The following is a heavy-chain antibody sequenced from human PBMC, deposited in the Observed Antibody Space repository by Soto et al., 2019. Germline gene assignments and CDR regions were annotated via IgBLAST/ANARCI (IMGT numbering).Heavy chain of an antibody. CDR3: ARAGYCSSTSCYRTYYFDY. CDR1: GYTFTSYG. CDR2: ISAYNGNT. D-gene: IGHD2-2*01. J-gene: IGHJ4*02. Sequence: QVQLAQSGAEVKKPGASVKVSCKASGYTFTSYGISWVRQAPGQGLEWMGWISAYNGNTNYAQKLQGRVTMTTDTSTSTAYMELRSLRSDDTAVYYCARAGYCSSTSCYRTYYFDYWGQGTLVTVSS. V-gene: IGHV1-18*01.